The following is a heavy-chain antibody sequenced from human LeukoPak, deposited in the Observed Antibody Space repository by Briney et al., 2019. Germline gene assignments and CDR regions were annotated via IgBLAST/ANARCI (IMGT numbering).Heavy chain of an antibody. J-gene: IGHJ4*02. V-gene: IGHV3-53*01. CDR3: ARDAGAVAVEY. Sequence: HTGGSLRLSCAASGFTVSSNYMSWVRQAPGKGLEWVSVIYSGGSTYYADSVKGRFTISRDNSKNTLYLQMNSLRAEDTAVYYCARDAGAVAVEYRGQGTLVTVSS. D-gene: IGHD6-19*01. CDR2: IYSGGST. CDR1: GFTVSSNY.